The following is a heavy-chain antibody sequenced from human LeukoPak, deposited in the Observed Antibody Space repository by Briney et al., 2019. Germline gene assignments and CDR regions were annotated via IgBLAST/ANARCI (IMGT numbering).Heavy chain of an antibody. V-gene: IGHV3-30*04. CDR3: ARDPTKRWLQNYFDD. J-gene: IGHJ4*02. D-gene: IGHD5-24*01. CDR1: GCTFSSYA. CDR2: ISYDGNNK. Sequence: GRSLRLSCAASGCTFSSYAMHWVRQAPGKGLEWVAHISYDGNNKYYGDSVKGRFTISRDNSKNTLYLQMNSLRAEDTAVYYCARDPTKRWLQNYFDDWGQGPWSPSPQ.